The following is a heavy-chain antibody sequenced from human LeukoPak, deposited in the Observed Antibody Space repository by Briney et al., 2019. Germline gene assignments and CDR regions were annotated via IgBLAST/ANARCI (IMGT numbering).Heavy chain of an antibody. J-gene: IGHJ6*03. CDR1: GGSFSGYY. CDR3: ARLKQWLPRGYYYYYYYMDV. D-gene: IGHD6-19*01. CDR2: INHSGST. V-gene: IGHV4-34*01. Sequence: PSETLSLTCAVYGGSFSGYYWSWIRQPPGKGLEWIGEINHSGSTNYNPSLKSRVTISVDTSKNQFSLKLSSVTAADTAVYYCARLKQWLPRGYYYYYYYMDVWGKGTTVTISS.